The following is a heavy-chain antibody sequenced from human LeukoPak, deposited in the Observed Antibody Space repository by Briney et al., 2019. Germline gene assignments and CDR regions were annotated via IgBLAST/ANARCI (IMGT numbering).Heavy chain of an antibody. D-gene: IGHD1-26*01. CDR1: GFTFSSYS. CDR2: ISSSSSYI. Sequence: KPGGSLRLSCAASGFTFSSYSMNWVRQAPGKGLEWVSSISSSSSYIYYADSVKGRFTISRDNAKNSLYLLMNSLRAEDTAVYYCATWVVGAVFDYWGQGTLVTVSS. V-gene: IGHV3-21*01. CDR3: ATWVVGAVFDY. J-gene: IGHJ4*02.